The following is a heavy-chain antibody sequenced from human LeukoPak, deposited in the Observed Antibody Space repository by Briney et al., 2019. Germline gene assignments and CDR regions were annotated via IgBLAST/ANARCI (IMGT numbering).Heavy chain of an antibody. CDR2: ISSSSSYT. D-gene: IGHD3-22*01. CDR3: ARGSSGYYYVY. CDR1: GFTFSDYY. Sequence: GGPLRLSCAASGFTFSDYYMSWIRQAPGKGLEWVSYISSSSSYTNYADSVKGRFTISRDNAKNSLYLQMNSLRAEDTAVYYCARGSSGYYYVYWGQGTLVTVSS. J-gene: IGHJ4*02. V-gene: IGHV3-11*05.